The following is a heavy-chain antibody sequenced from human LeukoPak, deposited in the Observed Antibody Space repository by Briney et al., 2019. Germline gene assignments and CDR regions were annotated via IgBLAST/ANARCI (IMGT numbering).Heavy chain of an antibody. CDR3: ARDRGRYSSSWGY. D-gene: IGHD6-13*01. Sequence: ASVKVSCKASGYTFTGYYMHWVRQAPGQGLEWMGRINPNSGGTNYAQKFLGRVTMTRDTSISTAYMELSRLRSDDTAVYYCARDRGRYSSSWGYWGQGTLVTVSS. CDR2: INPNSGGT. V-gene: IGHV1-2*06. J-gene: IGHJ4*02. CDR1: GYTFTGYY.